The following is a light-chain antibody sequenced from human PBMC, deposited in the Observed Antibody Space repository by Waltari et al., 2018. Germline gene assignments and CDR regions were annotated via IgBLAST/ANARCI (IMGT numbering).Light chain of an antibody. CDR3: QELNTYPQSLT. V-gene: IGKV1-9*01. CDR2: ATS. CDR1: QGISSY. J-gene: IGKJ4*01. Sequence: DIQLTQSPSFLSASIGDRVTITCRAGQGISSYLAWYQQKPGKAPKLLIYATSTLQSGVPSRFSCSGSGTEFTLTISSLQPEDFATYYCQELNTYPQSLTFGGGTKVEI.